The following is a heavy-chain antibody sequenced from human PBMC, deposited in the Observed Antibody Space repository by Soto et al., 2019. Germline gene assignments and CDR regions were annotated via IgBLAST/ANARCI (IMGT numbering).Heavy chain of an antibody. CDR2: IYYSGST. CDR1: GGSISSSRYY. Sequence: SETLSLTCTVSGGSISSSRYYWGWIRQPPGKGLEWIGSIYYSGSTYYNPSLKSRVTISVDTSKNQFSLKLSSVPAADTALYYCATIWFGDGDFWGQGTLVTVSS. D-gene: IGHD3-10*01. CDR3: ATIWFGDGDF. V-gene: IGHV4-39*01. J-gene: IGHJ5*01.